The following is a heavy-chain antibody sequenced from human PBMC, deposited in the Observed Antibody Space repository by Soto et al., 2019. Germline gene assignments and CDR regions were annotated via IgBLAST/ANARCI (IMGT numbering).Heavy chain of an antibody. Sequence: QLQLQESGPGLVKPSETLSLTCTVSGGSISSSSYYWGWIRPPPGKGLEWIGIINYSGSTHYNPSLKSRFTISVYTSKNQFPRMLSSVTAAAPSVYYCARNVLLTVTDNCFYPWGQVTLVTVSS. D-gene: IGHD2-21*02. CDR1: GGSISSSSYY. CDR3: ARNVLLTVTDNCFYP. V-gene: IGHV4-39*01. CDR2: INYSGST. J-gene: IGHJ5*02.